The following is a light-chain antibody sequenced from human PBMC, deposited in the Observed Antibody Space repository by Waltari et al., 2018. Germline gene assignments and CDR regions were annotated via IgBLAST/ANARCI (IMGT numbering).Light chain of an antibody. Sequence: IQMTQSPSSLSAAVGDSVTITCRPSQSISNFLNWYQQKPGKAPQILISSTSTLQSGVPSRFSGSDSGTDFTLTITTLQPEDFATYYCQQTYTLPRTFGQGTKLEI. CDR3: QQTYTLPRT. CDR1: QSISNF. CDR2: STS. J-gene: IGKJ1*01. V-gene: IGKV1-39*01.